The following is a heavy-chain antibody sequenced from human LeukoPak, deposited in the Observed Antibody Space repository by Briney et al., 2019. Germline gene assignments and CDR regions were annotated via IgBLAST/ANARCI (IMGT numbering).Heavy chain of an antibody. CDR2: ISWSGSSI. CDR3: GKDISAGGMDV. J-gene: IGHJ6*02. Sequence: GGSLRLSCTASGFTFDDCAMHWVRQAPGKGLEWVSGISWSGSSIGYADSVKGRFTISRDNAKNSLYLQMNSLRTEDTALYYCGKDISAGGMDVWGQGTTVTVSS. V-gene: IGHV3-9*01. D-gene: IGHD3-10*01. CDR1: GFTFDDCA.